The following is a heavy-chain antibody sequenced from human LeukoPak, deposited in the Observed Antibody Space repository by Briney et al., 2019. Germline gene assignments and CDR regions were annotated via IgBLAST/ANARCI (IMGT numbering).Heavy chain of an antibody. D-gene: IGHD1-26*01. J-gene: IGHJ4*02. CDR3: ARSAVGTSCCTAVDY. CDR2: ISDSVSST. V-gene: IGHV3-23*01. CDR1: GFTFSSYA. Sequence: GGSLRLSCAASGFTFSSYAMSWVRRAPGKGLEWVSAISDSVSSTYYADSVKGRFTISRDNSKNTLYLQMNSLRAEDTAEYYCARSAVGTSCCTAVDYWGQGTLVTVSS.